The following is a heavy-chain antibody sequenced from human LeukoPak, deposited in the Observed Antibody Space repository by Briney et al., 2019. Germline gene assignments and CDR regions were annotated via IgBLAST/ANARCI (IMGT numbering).Heavy chain of an antibody. CDR2: INHSGST. V-gene: IGHV4-34*01. CDR1: GGSFSGYY. Sequence: SETLSLTCAVYGGSFSGYYWSWIRQPPGKGLEWIGEINHSGSTNYNPSLKSRVTISVDTSKNQFSLKLSSVTAADTAVYYCARGPSYYGSGSYYNKRRFTGFDYWGQGTLVTVSS. J-gene: IGHJ4*02. CDR3: ARGPSYYGSGSYYNKRRFTGFDY. D-gene: IGHD3-10*01.